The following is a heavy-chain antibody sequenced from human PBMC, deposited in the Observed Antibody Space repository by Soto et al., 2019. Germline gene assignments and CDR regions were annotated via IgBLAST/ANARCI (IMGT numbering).Heavy chain of an antibody. D-gene: IGHD2-15*01. V-gene: IGHV6-1*01. CDR1: GDSVSSYNAA. Sequence: PSQTLSLTCAISGDSVSSYNAAWNWIRQSPSRGLEWLGKTNYRSKWSYTYAVAVESRITINPDTSKNQFSLHLNSVTPEDTAVFYCARCLAGYYRVASWGQGTLVTVSS. CDR2: TNYRSKWSY. CDR3: ARCLAGYYRVAS. J-gene: IGHJ4*02.